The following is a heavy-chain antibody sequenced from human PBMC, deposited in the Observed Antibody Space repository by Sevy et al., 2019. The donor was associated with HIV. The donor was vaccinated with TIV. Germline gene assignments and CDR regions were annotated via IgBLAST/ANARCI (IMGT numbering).Heavy chain of an antibody. CDR1: GFTFSHYG. CDR3: AKNTAAAGVGGFDY. D-gene: IGHD6-13*01. Sequence: GGSLRLSCAASGFTFSHYGMHWVRQAPGQGLEWVTFIQYDGNNKYYADSVKGRFTISRDNSKNMFFLQMNDLRAEDTALHYCAKNTAAAGVGGFDYWGQGALVTVSS. V-gene: IGHV3-30*02. J-gene: IGHJ4*02. CDR2: IQYDGNNK.